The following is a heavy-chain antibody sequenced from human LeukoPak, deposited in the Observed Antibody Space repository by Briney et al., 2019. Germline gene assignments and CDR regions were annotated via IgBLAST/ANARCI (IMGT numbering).Heavy chain of an antibody. D-gene: IGHD3-22*01. CDR1: GGSFSGYY. V-gene: IGHV4-34*01. Sequence: PSETLSLTCAVYGGSFSGYYWSWIRQPPGKGPEWIGEINHSGSTNYNPSLKSRVTISVDTSKNQFSLKLSSVTAADTAVYYCARGTYRGPYSSGLLLSRMSAFDIWGQGTIVTVSS. CDR3: ARGTYRGPYSSGLLLSRMSAFDI. CDR2: INHSGST. J-gene: IGHJ3*02.